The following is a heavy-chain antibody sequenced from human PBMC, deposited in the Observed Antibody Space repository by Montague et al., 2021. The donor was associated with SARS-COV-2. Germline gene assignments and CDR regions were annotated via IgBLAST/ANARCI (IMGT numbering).Heavy chain of an antibody. D-gene: IGHD6-19*01. CDR1: GFTFSSYA. Sequence: SLRLSCAASGFTFSSYAMHWVRQAPGKGLEYVSAISSNGGSIYYANSVKGRFTISRDNSKNTLYLQMGSLRAEDMAVYYCARGRAVAVYDYWGQGTLVTVSS. V-gene: IGHV3-64*01. CDR2: ISSNGGSI. J-gene: IGHJ4*02. CDR3: ARGRAVAVYDY.